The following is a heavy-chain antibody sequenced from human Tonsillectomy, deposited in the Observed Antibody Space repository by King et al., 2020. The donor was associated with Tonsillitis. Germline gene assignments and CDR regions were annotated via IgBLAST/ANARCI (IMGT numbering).Heavy chain of an antibody. CDR3: ARLSIGLFGLIIIGDY. CDR1: GYKFSDYA. J-gene: IGHJ4*02. D-gene: IGHD3/OR15-3a*01. V-gene: IGHV1-18*01. Sequence: QLVQSEAEVKKPGASVKVSCKASGYKFSDYAITWVRQAPGQGLERLGWISAYSGNTNYAQKFQGRVTMTTDTSTDTAYMELRSLRSDDTAVYYCARLSIGLFGLIIIGDYWGQGTLVTVSS. CDR2: ISAYSGNT.